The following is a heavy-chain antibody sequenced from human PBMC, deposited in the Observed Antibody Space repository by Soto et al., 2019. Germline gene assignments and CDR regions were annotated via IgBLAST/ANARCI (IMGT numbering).Heavy chain of an antibody. CDR2: TNPSDGST. D-gene: IGHD3-10*02. CDR3: ARSYVTSRPIDF. J-gene: IGHJ4*02. CDR1: GYSLTSYY. V-gene: IGHV1-46*01. Sequence: ASVKVSCKASGYSLTSYYMHWGRQTPGQGLEWMGITNPSDGSTNYAQKFQGRVTMTSDTSTSTVYMEMSSLRSEDTAMYYCARSYVTSRPIDFWGQGTLVTVSS.